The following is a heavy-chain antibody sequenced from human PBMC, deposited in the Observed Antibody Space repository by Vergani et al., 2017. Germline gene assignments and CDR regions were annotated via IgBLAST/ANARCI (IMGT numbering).Heavy chain of an antibody. V-gene: IGHV3-30*18. Sequence: QVQLAESGGGRVQPGRSLRLSCSASGFSFSSHAIHWVRQAPGKGLEWVAVISNDGSKKYYADSVKGRFTISRDNSKNTLDLQMNSLRTQDTAVYYCAKAGSVTSGRLQYNFYMDVCGKGTTVTVS. CDR1: GFSFSSHA. CDR3: AKAGSVTSGRLQYNFYMDV. J-gene: IGHJ6*03. D-gene: IGHD3-10*01. CDR2: ISNDGSKK.